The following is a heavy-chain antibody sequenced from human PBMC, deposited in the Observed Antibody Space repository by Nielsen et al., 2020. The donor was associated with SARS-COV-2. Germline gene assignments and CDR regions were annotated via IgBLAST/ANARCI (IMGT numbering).Heavy chain of an antibody. Sequence: GGSLRLSCAASGFTFSSYAMHWVRQAPGKGLEWVAVISYDGSNKYYADSVKGRFTISRDNSKNTLYLQMNSLRAEDTAVYYCAKDQAFGELLYGMDVWGQGTTVTVSS. CDR1: GFTFSSYA. CDR2: ISYDGSNK. J-gene: IGHJ6*02. D-gene: IGHD3-10*01. CDR3: AKDQAFGELLYGMDV. V-gene: IGHV3-30*04.